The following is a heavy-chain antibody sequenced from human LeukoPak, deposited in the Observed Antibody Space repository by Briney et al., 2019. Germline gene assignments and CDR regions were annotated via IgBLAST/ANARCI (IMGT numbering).Heavy chain of an antibody. CDR3: ARGRGLDNWFDP. V-gene: IGHV4-59*01. J-gene: IGHJ5*02. D-gene: IGHD3-10*01. Sequence: SETLSLTCAVYGGSFSGYYWSWIRQPPGKGLEWIGYIYYSGSTNYNPSLKSRVTISVDTSKNQFSLKLSSVTAADTAVYYCARGRGLDNWFDPWGQGTLVTVSS. CDR2: IYYSGST. CDR1: GGSFSGYY.